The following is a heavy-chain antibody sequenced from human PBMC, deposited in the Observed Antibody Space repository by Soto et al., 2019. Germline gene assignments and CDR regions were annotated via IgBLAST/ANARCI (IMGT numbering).Heavy chain of an antibody. V-gene: IGHV5-51*01. CDR2: IYPGDSDT. Sequence: GESLKISCKGSGYTFTTYWIGWVRQMPGKGLEWMGIIYPGDSDTRYSPSFQGQVTISADKSISTAYLQWSSLKASDTAMYYCARSLGSSYKGYYYYGLDVWGQGTKVTVSS. CDR3: ARSLGSSYKGYYYYGLDV. CDR1: GYTFTTYW. D-gene: IGHD5-18*01. J-gene: IGHJ6*02.